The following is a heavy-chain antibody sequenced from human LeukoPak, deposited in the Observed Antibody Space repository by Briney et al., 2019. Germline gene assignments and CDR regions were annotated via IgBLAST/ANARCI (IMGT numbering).Heavy chain of an antibody. J-gene: IGHJ6*03. CDR2: ISTSGNIR. CDR3: ARDPISYYYYMDV. V-gene: IGHV3-48*03. CDR1: GFTFSRYD. Sequence: GGSLRLSCEASGFTFSRYDMNWVRQAPGKGLEWISYISTSGNIRYYADSMKGRFTVSRDNAKNSLYLQISSLSAEDTAVYYCARDPISYYYYMDVWGKGTSVIVSS. D-gene: IGHD3-16*01.